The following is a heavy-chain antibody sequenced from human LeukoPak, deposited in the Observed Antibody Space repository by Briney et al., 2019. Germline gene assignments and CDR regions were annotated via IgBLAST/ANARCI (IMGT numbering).Heavy chain of an antibody. CDR1: GYTFSSYY. CDR3: ARDFDSSGYYSGH. V-gene: IGHV1-46*01. CDR2: INPSGGSI. D-gene: IGHD3-22*01. Sequence: ASVKVSCKASGYTFSSYYMHWVRQAPGQGLEWMGIINPSGGSISHAQKFQGRLTMTSDTSTSTVYMDLSSLRSEDTAVYYCARDFDSSGYYSGHWGQGTLVTVSS. J-gene: IGHJ4*02.